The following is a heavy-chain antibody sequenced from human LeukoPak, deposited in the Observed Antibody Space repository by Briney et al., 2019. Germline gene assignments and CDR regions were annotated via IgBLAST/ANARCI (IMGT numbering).Heavy chain of an antibody. CDR1: GFTFSSYG. Sequence: PGRSLRLSCAASGFTFSSYGMHSVRQAPGKGLEWVAVISYDGSNKYYADSVKGRFTISRDNSKNTLYLQMNSLRAEDTAVYYCAKDLSPWGDYGGDEFDYWGQGTLVTVSS. D-gene: IGHD4-17*01. CDR3: AKDLSPWGDYGGDEFDY. V-gene: IGHV3-30*18. J-gene: IGHJ4*02. CDR2: ISYDGSNK.